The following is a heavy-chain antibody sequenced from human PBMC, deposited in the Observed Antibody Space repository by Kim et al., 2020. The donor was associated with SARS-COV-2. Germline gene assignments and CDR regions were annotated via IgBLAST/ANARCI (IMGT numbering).Heavy chain of an antibody. CDR3: ARVRTSSGSYYNWYFDL. V-gene: IGHV4-4*07. CDR2: IYTSGST. CDR1: GGSISSYY. D-gene: IGHD1-26*01. Sequence: SETLSLTCTVSGGSISSYYWSWIRQPAGKGLEWIGRIYTSGSTNYNPSLKSRVTMSVDTSKNQFSLKLSSVTAADTAVYYCARVRTSSGSYYNWYFDLWGLGTLVTVSS. J-gene: IGHJ2*01.